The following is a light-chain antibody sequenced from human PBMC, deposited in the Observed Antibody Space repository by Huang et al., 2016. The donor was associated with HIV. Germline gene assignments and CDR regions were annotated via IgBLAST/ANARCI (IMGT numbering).Light chain of an antibody. Sequence: IVMTQSPVTLSVSPGERATLSCRASAGVSNNVAWYQQRPGQTPRRLIHGASTRHTGVPAKLSGRGSGTEFTLTITNLQPEDSAVYYCQHYNNWPPWTFGPGTQVEI. CDR2: GAS. J-gene: IGKJ1*01. V-gene: IGKV3D-15*01. CDR3: QHYNNWPPWT. CDR1: AGVSNN.